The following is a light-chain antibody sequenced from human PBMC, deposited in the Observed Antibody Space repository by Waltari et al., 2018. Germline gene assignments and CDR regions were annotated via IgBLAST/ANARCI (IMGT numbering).Light chain of an antibody. Sequence: DIQMTQSPSSLPASVGDRVTITCRSSHSISNYLNWYQHKPGEAPKLLVYVASNLQRGVPSRFSGSGSETDFTLTISSLQLEDFATYYCQQSYNAPYTFGQGTNVEI. V-gene: IGKV1-39*01. J-gene: IGKJ2*01. CDR1: HSISNY. CDR3: QQSYNAPYT. CDR2: VAS.